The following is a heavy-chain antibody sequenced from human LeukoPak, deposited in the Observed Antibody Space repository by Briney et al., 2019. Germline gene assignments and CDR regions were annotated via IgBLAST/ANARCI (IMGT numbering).Heavy chain of an antibody. J-gene: IGHJ6*03. CDR1: GGAISSSSYY. CDR2: IYYSGST. D-gene: IGHD3-10*01. Sequence: SETLSLTCTVSGGAISSSSYYWGWIRQPPGKWLGWIVSIYYSGSTTYHPSLKSRVTISLHTSTNHYSLKLSPVTAADTAVYYCARGRNKMLRGAIGADTKYYSCYYMDVWGKGATVTVSS. V-gene: IGHV4-39*02. CDR3: ARGRNKMLRGAIGADTKYYSCYYMDV.